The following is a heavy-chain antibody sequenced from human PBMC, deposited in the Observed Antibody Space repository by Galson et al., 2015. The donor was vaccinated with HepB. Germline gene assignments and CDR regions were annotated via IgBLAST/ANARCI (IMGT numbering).Heavy chain of an antibody. D-gene: IGHD2-15*01. CDR2: INNYGSGT. Sequence: SLRLSCAASGFTFSNYWMHWVRQAPGKGLVWVARINNYGSGTNYADSVKGRFTISRDNAKNTLYLQMDSLRAEDTAVYYCARDNYGRGGVEVVAPTEYYFDYWGQGTLVAVSS. V-gene: IGHV3-74*01. CDR1: GFTFSNYW. CDR3: ARDNYGRGGVEVVAPTEYYFDY. J-gene: IGHJ4*02.